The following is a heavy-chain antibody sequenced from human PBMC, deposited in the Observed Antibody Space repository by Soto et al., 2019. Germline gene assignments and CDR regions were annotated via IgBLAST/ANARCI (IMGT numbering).Heavy chain of an antibody. CDR1: GYNFSNYY. CDR2: VDPSDSYT. Sequence: GESLKISCEGSGYNFSNYYISWVRHLPGKGLEWMGRVDPSDSYTNYSPSFQGQVTITVDKSINTAYLQWSRLKASDTAIYYCARQRLWGTSGYYYFENWGQGTLVTVSS. J-gene: IGHJ4*02. V-gene: IGHV5-10-1*04. CDR3: ARQRLWGTSGYYYFEN. D-gene: IGHD3-22*01.